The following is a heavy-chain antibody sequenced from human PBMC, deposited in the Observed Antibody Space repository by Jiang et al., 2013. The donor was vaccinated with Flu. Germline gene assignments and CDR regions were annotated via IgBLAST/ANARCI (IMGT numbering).Heavy chain of an antibody. J-gene: IGHJ2*01. D-gene: IGHD2-21*01. CDR1: GGSISSGDYY. Sequence: GPGLVKPSQTLSLTCTVSGGSISSGDYYWSWIRQPPGKGLEWIGYIYYSGSTYYNPSLKSRVTISVDTSKNQFSLKLSSVTAADTAVYYCARGRLLGNWYFDLWGRGTLVTVSS. V-gene: IGHV4-30-4*01. CDR3: ARGRLLGNWYFDL. CDR2: IYYSGST.